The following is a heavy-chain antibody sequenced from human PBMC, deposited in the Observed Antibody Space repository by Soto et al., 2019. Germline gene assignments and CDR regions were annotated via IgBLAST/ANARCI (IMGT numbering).Heavy chain of an antibody. CDR3: ASGGGTYDSSGYYYVGWFDP. V-gene: IGHV4-30-4*01. CDR1: GGSISSGDYY. Sequence: SETLSLTCTVSGGSISSGDYYWSWIRQPPGKGLEWIGYIYYSGSTYYNPSLKSRVTISVDTSKNQFSLKLSSVTAADTAVYYCASGGGTYDSSGYYYVGWFDPWGQGPLVTVSS. CDR2: IYYSGST. J-gene: IGHJ5*02. D-gene: IGHD3-22*01.